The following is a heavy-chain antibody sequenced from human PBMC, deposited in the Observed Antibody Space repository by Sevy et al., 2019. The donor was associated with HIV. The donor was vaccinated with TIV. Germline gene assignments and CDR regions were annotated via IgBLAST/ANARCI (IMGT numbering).Heavy chain of an antibody. CDR2: INWNGGST. CDR3: ARTHRLLWFGEQLDY. CDR1: GFTFDDYG. J-gene: IGHJ4*02. V-gene: IGHV3-20*04. Sequence: GGSLRLSCAASGFTFDDYGMSWVRQAPGKGLEWVSRINWNGGSTGYADSVKGRFTISRDNAKNSLYLQMNSLRAEDTALYYCARTHRLLWFGEQLDYWGQGTLVTVSS. D-gene: IGHD3-10*01.